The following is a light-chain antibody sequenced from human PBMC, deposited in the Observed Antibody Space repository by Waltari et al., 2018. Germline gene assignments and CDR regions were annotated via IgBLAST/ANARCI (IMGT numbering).Light chain of an antibody. Sequence: QSVLTQPPSASGTPGQRVTISCSGSSSSIRNNAVNWYQQVPGTAPKLLIYATNQRPSGVPDRFSGSKSVTSASLAISGLQAEDEAAYYCAAWDDSLNGWVFGGGTKVTVL. V-gene: IGLV1-44*01. J-gene: IGLJ3*02. CDR3: AAWDDSLNGWV. CDR2: ATN. CDR1: SSSIRNNA.